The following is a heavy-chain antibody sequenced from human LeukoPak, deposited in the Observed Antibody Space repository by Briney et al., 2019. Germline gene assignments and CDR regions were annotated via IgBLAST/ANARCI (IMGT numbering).Heavy chain of an antibody. Sequence: SETLSLTCTVSGASVASCTYYWGWIRQSPGKGLEWIGTIYNCGSAHYNPSVKSRVTISVDTSKNQFSLKLSSVTAADTAVYYCASVVGANILDYWGQGTLVTVSS. CDR1: GASVASCTYY. J-gene: IGHJ4*02. D-gene: IGHD1-26*01. CDR2: IYNCGSA. CDR3: ASVVGANILDY. V-gene: IGHV4-39*07.